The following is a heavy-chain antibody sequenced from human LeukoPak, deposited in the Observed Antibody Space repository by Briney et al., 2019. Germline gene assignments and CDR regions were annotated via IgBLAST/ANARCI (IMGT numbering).Heavy chain of an antibody. CDR3: ARDPSSGFFDY. J-gene: IGHJ4*02. CDR2: ISYDGSNK. Sequence: PGGSLRLSCAASGFTFSSYAMHWVRQAPGKGLEWVAVISYDGSNKYYADSVKGRFTISRDNSKNTPYLQMNSLRAEDTAVYYCARDPSSGFFDYWGQGTLVTVSS. V-gene: IGHV3-30*04. CDR1: GFTFSSYA.